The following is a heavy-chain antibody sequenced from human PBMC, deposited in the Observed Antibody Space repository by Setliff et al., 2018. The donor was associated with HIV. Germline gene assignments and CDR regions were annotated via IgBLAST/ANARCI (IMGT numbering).Heavy chain of an antibody. V-gene: IGHV4-59*11. CDR2: ISHSGNT. CDR1: GDSINTHY. D-gene: IGHD1-26*01. J-gene: IGHJ5*02. Sequence: SETLSLTCTVSGDSINTHYWSWIRQPPGRGLEWIGCISHSGNTNFNPSLNSRVTISLDTSKNQFSLRLTSLTAADTAIYYCARSTVGAGASFPWGRGILVTAPQ. CDR3: ARSTVGAGASFP.